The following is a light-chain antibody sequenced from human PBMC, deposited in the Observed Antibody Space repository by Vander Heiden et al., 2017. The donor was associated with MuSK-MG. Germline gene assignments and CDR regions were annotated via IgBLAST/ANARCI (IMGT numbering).Light chain of an antibody. CDR3: ALYGSTVI. V-gene: IGLV2-14*03. Sequence: HSALTQPASVSGSPGQSITISCTGSSSDVGAYDSVSWYQQHPGKAPKLMIYHGSNRPSGGSGRFSGSKSANTASLTISGLQAEDESDYYCALYGSTVIFGGGTKLTVL. J-gene: IGLJ2*01. CDR1: SSDVGAYDS. CDR2: HGS.